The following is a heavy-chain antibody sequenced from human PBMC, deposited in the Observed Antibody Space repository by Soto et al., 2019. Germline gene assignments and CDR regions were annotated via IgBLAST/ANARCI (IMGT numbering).Heavy chain of an antibody. D-gene: IGHD2-2*01. CDR2: IYYSGST. J-gene: IGHJ6*02. V-gene: IGHV4-30-4*01. CDR1: GGSISSGDYY. CDR3: RGYCSSTSCYGPYYYYGMDV. Sequence: SETLSLTCTVSGGSISSGDYYWSWIRQPPGKGLEWIGYIYYSGSTYYNPSLKSRVTISVDTSKNQFSLKLSSVTAADTAVYYCRGYCSSTSCYGPYYYYGMDVWGQGTTVTVS.